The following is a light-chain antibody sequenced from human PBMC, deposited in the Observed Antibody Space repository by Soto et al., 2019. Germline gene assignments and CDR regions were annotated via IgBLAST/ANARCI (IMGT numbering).Light chain of an antibody. CDR1: QSVTSNY. J-gene: IGKJ5*01. CDR2: VAS. CDR3: QIYGSSPLIT. Sequence: EIVLTQSPCTLSLSPGERATLSCRASQSVTSNYLAWYQQKPGQAPRLLIYVASRRAAGIPDRFSGSGSGIDLSLSISRLEREDFAVYYCQIYGSSPLITFGQGTRLEIK. V-gene: IGKV3-20*01.